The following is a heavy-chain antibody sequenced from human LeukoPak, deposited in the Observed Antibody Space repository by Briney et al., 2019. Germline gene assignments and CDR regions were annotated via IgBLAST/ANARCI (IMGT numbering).Heavy chain of an antibody. V-gene: IGHV3-23*01. D-gene: IGHD2-2*01. CDR3: AKTGGYCSSASCPDKYGMDV. J-gene: IGHJ6*04. Sequence: PGGSLRLSCAASGFTFSSYAMSWVRQAPGKGLEWVSAISGSGGSTYYADSVKGRFTISRDNSKSTLYLQMNSLRAEDTAVYYCAKTGGYCSSASCPDKYGMDVWGKGTTVTVSS. CDR2: ISGSGGST. CDR1: GFTFSSYA.